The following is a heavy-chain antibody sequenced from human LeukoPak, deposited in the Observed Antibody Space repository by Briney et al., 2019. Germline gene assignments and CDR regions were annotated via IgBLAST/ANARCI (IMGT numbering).Heavy chain of an antibody. CDR2: IYHSGST. CDR3: ARLSRRWGYRYDAFDI. Sequence: PSETLSLTCAVSGGSISSGGYSWSWIRQPPGKGLEWIGYIYHSGSTYYNPSLKSRVTVSVDRSKNQFSLKLSSVTAADTAVYYCARLSRRWGYRYDAFDIWGQGTMVTVSS. D-gene: IGHD3-16*02. V-gene: IGHV4-30-2*01. CDR1: GGSISSGGYS. J-gene: IGHJ3*02.